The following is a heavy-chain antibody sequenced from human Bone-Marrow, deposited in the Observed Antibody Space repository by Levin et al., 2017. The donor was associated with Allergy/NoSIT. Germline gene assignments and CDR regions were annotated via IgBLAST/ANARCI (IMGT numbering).Heavy chain of an antibody. D-gene: IGHD3-10*02. V-gene: IGHV4-30-4*01. CDR3: ARVLFGELLNDY. J-gene: IGHJ4*02. CDR1: GVSINRGDYY. Sequence: SETLSLTCVVSGVSINRGDYYWSWIRQAPGKGLEWIGYMYYRGNTYYNPSLKSRVSISLDTSKNQFSLKLSSVTAADTAVYYCARVLFGELLNDYWGQGTLVTVSS. CDR2: MYYRGNT.